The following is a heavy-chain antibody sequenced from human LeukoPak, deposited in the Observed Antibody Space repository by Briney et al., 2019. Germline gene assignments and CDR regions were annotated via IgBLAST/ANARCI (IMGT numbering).Heavy chain of an antibody. CDR1: GGTFISYA. CDR3: AREGDTAMVKEHYYYYGMDV. Sequence: GASVKVSCKASGGTFISYAISWVRQAPGQGLEWMGGIIPIFGTANYAQKFQGRVTITADESTSTAYMELSSLRPEDTAVYYCAREGDTAMVKEHYYYYGMDVWGQGTTVTVSS. V-gene: IGHV1-69*13. D-gene: IGHD5-18*01. J-gene: IGHJ6*02. CDR2: IIPIFGTA.